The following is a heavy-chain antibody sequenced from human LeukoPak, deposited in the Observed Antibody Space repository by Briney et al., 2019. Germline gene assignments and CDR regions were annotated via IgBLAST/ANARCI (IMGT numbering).Heavy chain of an antibody. V-gene: IGHV4-59*01. D-gene: IGHD3-10*01. CDR2: IFYSGIT. CDR1: SDSISSYY. Sequence: SETLSLTCTVPSDSISSYYWSWVRQPPGKGLEWIGFIFYSGITKYNPSLRSRVTISIDTSKSQFSLKLTSVSAADTAVYYCTRGRGPLLFGPWGQGTLVTVSS. J-gene: IGHJ5*02. CDR3: TRGRGPLLFGP.